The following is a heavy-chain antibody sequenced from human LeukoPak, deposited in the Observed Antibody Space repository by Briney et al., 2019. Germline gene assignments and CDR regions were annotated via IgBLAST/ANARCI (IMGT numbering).Heavy chain of an antibody. D-gene: IGHD3-9*01. CDR1: GYTFTSYG. Sequence: ASVKVSCKASGYTFTSYGISWVRQAPGQGREGMGWISAYNGNTNYAQKLQERVTMTTDTSTRTAYMELRSLRSDDTAVYYCARQESHFDWLLGNDVPFDYWGQGTLVTVSS. CDR3: ARQESHFDWLLGNDVPFDY. J-gene: IGHJ4*02. V-gene: IGHV1-18*01. CDR2: ISAYNGNT.